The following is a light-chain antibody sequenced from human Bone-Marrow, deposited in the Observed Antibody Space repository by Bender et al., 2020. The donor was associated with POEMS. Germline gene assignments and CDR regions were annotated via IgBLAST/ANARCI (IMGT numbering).Light chain of an antibody. CDR1: RSDVGGYHY. V-gene: IGLV2-11*01. J-gene: IGLJ3*02. CDR2: DVT. Sequence: QSALTQPRSVSGSPGQSVTISCTGTRSDVGGYHYVSWYPQHPGKAPKLMIYDVTKRPSGVPDRFAGSKSGNPASLTVSGLQPEDEADYYGSSYISINFWVFGGGTKLT. CDR3: SSYISINFWV.